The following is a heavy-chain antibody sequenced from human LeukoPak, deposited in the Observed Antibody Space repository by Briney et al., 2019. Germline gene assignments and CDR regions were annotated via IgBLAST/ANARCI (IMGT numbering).Heavy chain of an antibody. D-gene: IGHD3-22*01. V-gene: IGHV1-18*01. CDR1: GYTFTSYG. Sequence: GASVKVSCKASGYTFTSYGISWVRQAPGQGLEWMGWISAYNGNTNYAQKFQGRVTMTEDTSTDTAYMELSSLRSEDTAVYYCTQEVTTYDSSGYYPYNWFDPWGQGTLVTVSS. J-gene: IGHJ5*02. CDR2: ISAYNGNT. CDR3: TQEVTTYDSSGYYPYNWFDP.